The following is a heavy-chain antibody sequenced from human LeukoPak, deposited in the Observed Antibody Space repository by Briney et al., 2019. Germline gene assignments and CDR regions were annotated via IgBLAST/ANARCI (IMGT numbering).Heavy chain of an antibody. D-gene: IGHD3-10*01. CDR3: AKRGPYYYGSGSYYKGAQYYFDS. CDR1: GGSINSAYNY. V-gene: IGHV4-39*07. CDR2: ISYSEST. J-gene: IGHJ4*02. Sequence: SETLSLTCTVSGGSINSAYNYWDWVRQPPGKGLEWIASISYSESTYYNASLKSRITISVDTSKNQFSLKLSSVTAADTAVYYCAKRGPYYYGSGSYYKGAQYYFDSWGQGPLVTVSS.